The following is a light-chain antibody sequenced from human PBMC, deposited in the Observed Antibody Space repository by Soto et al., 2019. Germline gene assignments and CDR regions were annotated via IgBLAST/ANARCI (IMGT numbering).Light chain of an antibody. Sequence: QSVLTQPPSASGSPGQSVTIYCTGTSSDVGGYNYVSWYQQYPGKAPKLMIYEVSKRPSGVPDRFSGSKSGKTASLTVSGLQAEDEADYYCSSYAGSDIWVFGGGTKLTVL. J-gene: IGLJ3*02. CDR1: SSDVGGYNY. CDR3: SSYAGSDIWV. V-gene: IGLV2-8*01. CDR2: EVS.